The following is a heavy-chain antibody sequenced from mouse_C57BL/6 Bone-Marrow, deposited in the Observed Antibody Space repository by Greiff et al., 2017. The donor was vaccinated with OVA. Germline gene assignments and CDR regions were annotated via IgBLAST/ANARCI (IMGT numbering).Heavy chain of an antibody. CDR2: ISNLAYSI. CDR3: ARQGTPLGYFDY. Sequence: EVQLVESGGGLVQPGGSLKLSCAASGFTFSDYGMAWVRQAPRKGPEWVAFISNLAYSIYYADTVTGRFTISRENAKNTLYLEMSSLRSEDTAMYYCARQGTPLGYFDYWGQGTTLTVSS. D-gene: IGHD4-1*01. J-gene: IGHJ2*01. V-gene: IGHV5-15*01. CDR1: GFTFSDYG.